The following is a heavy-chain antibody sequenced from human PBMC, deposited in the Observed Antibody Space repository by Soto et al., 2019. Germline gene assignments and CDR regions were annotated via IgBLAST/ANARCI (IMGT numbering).Heavy chain of an antibody. CDR1: EFTFSSYG. CDR2: IWYDGSNK. V-gene: IGHV3-33*01. Sequence: GGSLRLSCAASEFTFSSYGMHWVRQAPGKGLEWVAVIWYDGSNKYYADSVKGRFTISRDNSKNTLYLQMNSLRTEDTAVYYCARSVGGSFGMDVWGQGTTVTVSS. D-gene: IGHD1-26*01. J-gene: IGHJ6*02. CDR3: ARSVGGSFGMDV.